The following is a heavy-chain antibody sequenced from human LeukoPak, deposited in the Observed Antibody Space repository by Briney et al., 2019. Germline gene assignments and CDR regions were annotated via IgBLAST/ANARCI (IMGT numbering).Heavy chain of an antibody. J-gene: IGHJ5*02. CDR2: ISHDGTKI. CDR1: GLSFSDYP. D-gene: IGHD5-18*01. V-gene: IGHV3-30*04. Sequence: PGGSLRLSCAASGLSFSDYPFHWVRQSPGKGLEWMAVISHDGTKIYYAGSAKGRFTISRENANNTLFLQMNSLKTEDTAVYYCARGDLIQLWSPSFDPWGQGTLVTVSS. CDR3: ARGDLIQLWSPSFDP.